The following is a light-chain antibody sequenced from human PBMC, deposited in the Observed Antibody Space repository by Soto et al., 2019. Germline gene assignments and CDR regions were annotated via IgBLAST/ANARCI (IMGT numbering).Light chain of an antibody. CDR3: CADAGGRTIYV. CDR2: EGS. CDR1: SSDVGSYNL. V-gene: IGLV2-23*01. J-gene: IGLJ1*01. Sequence: QSVLTQPASVSGSPGQSITISCTGTSSDVGSYNLVSWYQQHPGKAPKLMIYEGSKRPSGVSNRFSGSKSGNTASLTISGLQAEDEADYYCCADAGGRTIYVFGTGTKVTVL.